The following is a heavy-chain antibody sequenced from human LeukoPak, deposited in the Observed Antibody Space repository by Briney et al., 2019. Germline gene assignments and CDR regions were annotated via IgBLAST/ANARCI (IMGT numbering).Heavy chain of an antibody. D-gene: IGHD1-26*01. V-gene: IGHV3-21*01. CDR3: ARDIPRGSTHLDY. J-gene: IGHJ4*02. CDR2: ISSSSSYI. CDR1: GFTFSSYN. Sequence: GGSLRLSCAASGFTFSSYNMNWVRQAPGKGLEWVSSISSSSSYIYYADSVKGRFTISRDNAKNSLYLQMNSLRVEDTAVYYCARDIPRGSTHLDYWGQGTLVTVSA.